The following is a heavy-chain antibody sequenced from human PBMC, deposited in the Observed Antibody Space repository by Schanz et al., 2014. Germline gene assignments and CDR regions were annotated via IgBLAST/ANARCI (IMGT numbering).Heavy chain of an antibody. J-gene: IGHJ2*01. CDR2: IKTGSNYI. CDR1: GFSFSDYY. D-gene: IGHD1-26*01. Sequence: QVHLLESGGGLVEPGGSLRLSCAASGFSFSDYYMSWIRQAPGKGLEWFSFIKTGSNYINYADSVKGRFTISRDNTKNSLFLQLNSLRADDTAVYYCARNRGSGGQNWYFDLWGRGTLVTVSS. V-gene: IGHV3-11*03. CDR3: ARNRGSGGQNWYFDL.